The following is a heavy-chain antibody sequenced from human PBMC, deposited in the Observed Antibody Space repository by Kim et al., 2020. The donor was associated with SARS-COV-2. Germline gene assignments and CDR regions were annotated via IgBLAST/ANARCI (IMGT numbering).Heavy chain of an antibody. Sequence: ASVKVSCKTSGYTFTNYGVIWVRQAPGQGLEWMGWISANNGHTTYAPKLQGRVTMTTDTSTSTAYMELRSLRSDDTAVYYCARDQGVLVSRAGFDPWGQGTLVPVSS. CDR1: GYTFTNYG. CDR3: ARDQGVLVSRAGFDP. D-gene: IGHD3-16*01. CDR2: ISANNGHT. V-gene: IGHV1-18*04. J-gene: IGHJ5*02.